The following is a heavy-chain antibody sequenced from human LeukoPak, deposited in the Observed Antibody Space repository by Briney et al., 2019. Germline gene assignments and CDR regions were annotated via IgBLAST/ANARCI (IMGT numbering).Heavy chain of an antibody. CDR2: VSGGGDNS. CDR3: AKDGFRSGWYPSFDP. CDR1: GFTFSSYA. J-gene: IGHJ5*02. D-gene: IGHD6-19*01. V-gene: IGHV3-23*01. Sequence: GGSLRLSCAASGFTFSSYAMTWVRQAPGKGLQWVSTVSGGGDNSYFADSVKGRFTISRDNSKNTLYLQMNSLRGEDTAVYYCAKDGFRSGWYPSFDPWGQGTLVTVSS.